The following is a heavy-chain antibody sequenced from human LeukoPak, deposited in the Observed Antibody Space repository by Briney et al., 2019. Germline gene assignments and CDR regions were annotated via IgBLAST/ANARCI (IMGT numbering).Heavy chain of an antibody. CDR3: ARPEGTTVTNDYYYGMDV. J-gene: IGHJ6*02. Sequence: GGSLTLSCAASGFTFSSYGMHWVRKAQPKGLEWVAVIWYDGSNKYYADSVKGRFTISRDNSKNTLYLQMNSLRAEDTAVYYCARPEGTTVTNDYYYGMDVWGQGTTVTVSS. CDR2: IWYDGSNK. D-gene: IGHD4-17*01. V-gene: IGHV3-33*08. CDR1: GFTFSSYG.